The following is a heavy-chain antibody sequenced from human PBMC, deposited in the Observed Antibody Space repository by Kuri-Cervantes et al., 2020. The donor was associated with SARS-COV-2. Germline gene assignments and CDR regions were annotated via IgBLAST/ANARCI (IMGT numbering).Heavy chain of an antibody. J-gene: IGHJ4*02. CDR3: ARSRGYYDSSGQARHLIYF. Sequence: GGSLRLPCAASGFTFSDYYMSWIRQAPGKGLEWIAYISSSGGSTNYADSVKGRFTISRDNAKNSLFLQMNSLRAEDTAVYYCARSRGYYDSSGQARHLIYFWGQGTQVTVSS. CDR1: GFTFSDYY. V-gene: IGHV3-11*03. D-gene: IGHD3-22*01. CDR2: ISSSGGST.